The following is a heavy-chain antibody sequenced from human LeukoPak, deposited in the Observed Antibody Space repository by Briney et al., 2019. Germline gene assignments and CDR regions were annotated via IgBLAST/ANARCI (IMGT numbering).Heavy chain of an antibody. V-gene: IGHV4-59*01. CDR3: ARVPINSSGYLVDY. CDR2: IYYSGST. D-gene: IGHD3-22*01. CDR1: GGSISSYY. J-gene: IGHJ4*02. Sequence: SETLSLTCTVSGGSISSYYWSWIRQPPGKGLEWIGYIYYSGSTNYNPSLKSRVTISVDTSKNQFSLKLSSVTAADTAVYYCARVPINSSGYLVDYWGQGTLVTVSS.